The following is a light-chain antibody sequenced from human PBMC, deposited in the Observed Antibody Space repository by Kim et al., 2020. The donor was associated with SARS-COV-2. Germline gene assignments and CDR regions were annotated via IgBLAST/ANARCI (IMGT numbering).Light chain of an antibody. CDR1: NLGNKY. Sequence: SYELTQPPSVSVSPGQTATIACSGDNLGNKYACWYQQKPGQSPVLVISQDNKRPSGIPERFSGSNSGTTATLTISGTQAMDEADYYCQAWDSSAYVIFGG. CDR2: QDN. J-gene: IGLJ2*01. CDR3: QAWDSSAYVI. V-gene: IGLV3-1*01.